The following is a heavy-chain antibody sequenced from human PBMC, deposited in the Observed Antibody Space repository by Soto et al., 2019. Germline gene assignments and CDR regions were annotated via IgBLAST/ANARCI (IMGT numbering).Heavy chain of an antibody. J-gene: IGHJ4*02. Sequence: EVQVVESGGGLVQPGGSLRLSCAVSGFTFSGYWMKWVRQAPAKGLEWVATIQEDGSETYYVDSVKGRFTISRDSAKNSVYLQMNSLRVDDTAVYYCASTRGHWGQGTLVTVSA. CDR1: GFTFSGYW. CDR2: IQEDGSET. V-gene: IGHV3-7*05. CDR3: ASTRGH. D-gene: IGHD3-3*01.